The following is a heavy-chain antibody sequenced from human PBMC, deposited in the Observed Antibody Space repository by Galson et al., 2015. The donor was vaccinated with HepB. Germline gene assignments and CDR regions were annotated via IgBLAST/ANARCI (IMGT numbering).Heavy chain of an antibody. D-gene: IGHD2-2*01. V-gene: IGHV1-69*06. CDR2: IIPIFGTA. J-gene: IGHJ6*02. CDR3: AREPGQLLYYGMDV. Sequence: SVKVSCKASGGTFSSYAISWVRQAPGQGLEWMGGIIPIFGTANYAQKFQGRVTITADKSTSTAYMELSSLRSEDTAVYYCAREPGQLLYYGMDVWGQGTTVTVSS. CDR1: GGTFSSYA.